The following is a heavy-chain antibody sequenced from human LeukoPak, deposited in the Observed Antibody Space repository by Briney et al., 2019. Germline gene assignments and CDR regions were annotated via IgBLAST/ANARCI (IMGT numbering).Heavy chain of an antibody. CDR3: ARIYDSSDY. J-gene: IGHJ4*02. D-gene: IGHD3-22*01. CDR1: GCTFSSYE. V-gene: IGHV3-48*03. Sequence: GGSLRLSCAASGCTFSSYEMNWVRQAPGKGLEWVSYISSSGSTIYYADSVKGRFTISRDNAKNSLYLQMNSLRAEDTAVYYCARIYDSSDYWGQGTLVTVSS. CDR2: ISSSGSTI.